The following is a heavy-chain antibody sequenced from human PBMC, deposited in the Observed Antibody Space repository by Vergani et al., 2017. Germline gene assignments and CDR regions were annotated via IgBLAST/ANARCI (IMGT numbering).Heavy chain of an antibody. CDR2: INPSGGST. J-gene: IGHJ6*03. CDR1: GYTFTSYY. D-gene: IGHD2-2*01. V-gene: IGHV1-46*03. Sequence: VQLVQSGAEVKKPGASVKVSCKASGYTFTSYYMHWVRQAPGQGLEWMGIINPSGGSTSYAQKFQGRVTMTRDTSTSTVYMELSSLRSEDTAVYYCARDFLCSSTSCYDYYYMDVWGKGTTVTVSS. CDR3: ARDFLCSSTSCYDYYYMDV.